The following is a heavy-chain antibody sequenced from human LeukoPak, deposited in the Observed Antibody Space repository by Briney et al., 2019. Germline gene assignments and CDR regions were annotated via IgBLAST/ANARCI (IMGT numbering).Heavy chain of an antibody. D-gene: IGHD6-19*01. CDR1: GGSISSYY. Sequence: SETLSLTCTVSGGSISSYYWSWIRQPAGKGLEWIGYIYFTGSTNYNPSLTSRVTISVDTSKNQFSLKLSSVTAADTAVYYCASPGIAVAGTGSFDYWGQGTLVTVSS. CDR3: ASPGIAVAGTGSFDY. V-gene: IGHV4-59*12. J-gene: IGHJ4*02. CDR2: IYFTGST.